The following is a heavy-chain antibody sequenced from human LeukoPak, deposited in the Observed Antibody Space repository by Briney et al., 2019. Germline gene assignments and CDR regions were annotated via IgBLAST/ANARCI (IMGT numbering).Heavy chain of an antibody. CDR1: GFTFSSYA. V-gene: IGHV3-23*01. Sequence: GGSLRLSCAASGFTFSSYAMTWVRQAPGKGLEWVSTISDSGAHIFYADSVQGRFAISRDNSKNTLYLQMNSLRADDTAIYFCAKDLSGHNRPIDYWGQGTLVTVSS. J-gene: IGHJ4*02. D-gene: IGHD1-14*01. CDR2: ISDSGAHI. CDR3: AKDLSGHNRPIDY.